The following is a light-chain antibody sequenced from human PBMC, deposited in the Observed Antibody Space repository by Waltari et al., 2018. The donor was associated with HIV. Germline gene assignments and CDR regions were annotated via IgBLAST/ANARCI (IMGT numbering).Light chain of an antibody. Sequence: QSVLTQPPSASGTPGQRVTISCSGSISNIGSNTVNWYQQLPGTAPKLLIYTTNQRPSGVPDRFSGSKSGASASLAISGVQSDDEADYYCATWDDSLNGPVFGGGTKLTVL. CDR1: ISNIGSNT. CDR3: ATWDDSLNGPV. J-gene: IGLJ3*02. V-gene: IGLV1-44*01. CDR2: TTN.